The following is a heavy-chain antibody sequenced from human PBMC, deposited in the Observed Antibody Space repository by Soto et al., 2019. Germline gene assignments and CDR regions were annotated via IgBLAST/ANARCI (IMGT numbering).Heavy chain of an antibody. D-gene: IGHD3-3*01. CDR1: GFTFSSYG. CDR3: ARDPSGYYYYGMDV. V-gene: IGHV3-48*02. J-gene: IGHJ6*04. Sequence: PGGSLRLSCAASGFTFSSYGMHWVRQAPGKGLEWVSYISSSSSTIYYADSVKGRFTISRDNAKNSLYLQMNSLRDEDTAVYYCARDPSGYYYYGMDVWGKGTTVTVSS. CDR2: ISSSSSTI.